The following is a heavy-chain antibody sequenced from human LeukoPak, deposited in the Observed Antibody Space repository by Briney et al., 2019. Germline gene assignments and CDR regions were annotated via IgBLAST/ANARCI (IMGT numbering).Heavy chain of an antibody. CDR1: GGSISSYY. CDR2: IYYSGST. Sequence: SETLSLTCTVSGGSISSYYWSWIRQPPGKGLEWIGYIYYSGSTYYNPSLKSRVSISVDTSKNQFSLQLSSVTAADTAVYYCARLPSGLNYFDPWGQGTLVTVSS. J-gene: IGHJ5*02. D-gene: IGHD1-7*01. V-gene: IGHV4-59*08. CDR3: ARLPSGLNYFDP.